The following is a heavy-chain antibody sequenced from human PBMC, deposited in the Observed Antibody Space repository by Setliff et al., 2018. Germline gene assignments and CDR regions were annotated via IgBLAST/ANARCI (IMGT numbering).Heavy chain of an antibody. J-gene: IGHJ4*02. D-gene: IGHD7-27*01. CDR3: ARGWAALGIIGY. CDR1: GYTFTSYD. CDR2: MNPNSGNT. V-gene: IGHV1-8*02. Sequence: PGETLKVSCKASGYTFTSYDINWMRQASGQGLEWRGWMNPNSGNTGPTKKFQGRVTMTRNTSPSTAYMEWSRLTSEDTPVYFCARGWAALGIIGYWGQGTLVTVSS.